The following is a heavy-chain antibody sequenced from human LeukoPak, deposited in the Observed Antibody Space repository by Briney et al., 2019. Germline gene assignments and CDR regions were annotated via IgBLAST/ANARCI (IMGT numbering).Heavy chain of an antibody. Sequence: SETLSLTCTVSGGSISSSSYYWGWIRQPPGKGLEWIGSIYYSGSTYYNPSLKSRVTISVDTSKNQFSLKLSSVTAADTAVYYCARLSNDYFDYWGQGTLVTVSS. CDR2: IYYSGST. CDR3: ARLSNDYFDY. J-gene: IGHJ4*02. V-gene: IGHV4-39*01. CDR1: GGSISSSSYY.